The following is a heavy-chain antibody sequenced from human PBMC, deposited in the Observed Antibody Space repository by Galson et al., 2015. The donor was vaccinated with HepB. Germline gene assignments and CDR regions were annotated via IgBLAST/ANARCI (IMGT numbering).Heavy chain of an antibody. D-gene: IGHD5-18*01. CDR2: IDPSDSYT. V-gene: IGHV5-10-1*01. J-gene: IGHJ3*02. CDR3: ASFGRWYTAMGDDAFDI. Sequence: SYWISWVRQMPGKGLEWMGRIDPSDSYTNYSPSFQGHVTISADKSISTAYLQWSSLKASDTAMYYCASFGRWYTAMGDDAFDIWGQGTMVTVSS. CDR1: SYW.